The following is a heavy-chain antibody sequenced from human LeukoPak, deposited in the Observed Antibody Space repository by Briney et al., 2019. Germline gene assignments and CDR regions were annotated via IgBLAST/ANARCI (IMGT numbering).Heavy chain of an antibody. J-gene: IGHJ4*02. Sequence: PSGTLSLTCAVSGYSISSGYYWGWIRQPPGKGLEWIGNLYHSGSTYYNPSLKSRVTISVDTSKNQFSLKQSSVTAADTAVYYCARLYTGSWYFGYWGQGTLVTVSS. D-gene: IGHD6-13*01. CDR2: LYHSGST. CDR1: GYSISSGYY. CDR3: ARLYTGSWYFGY. V-gene: IGHV4-38-2*01.